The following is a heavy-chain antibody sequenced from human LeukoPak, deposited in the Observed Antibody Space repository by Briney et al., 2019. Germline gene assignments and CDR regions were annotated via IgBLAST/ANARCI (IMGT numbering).Heavy chain of an antibody. CDR2: INHSGST. CDR3: ARVTIFGITTFDY. Sequence: SETLSLTCAVYGGSFSGYYWSWIRQPPGKGLEWIGEINHSGSTNYNPSLKSRVTISVDTSKNQFSLKLSSVTAADTAVYYCARVTIFGITTFDYWGQGTLVTVSS. CDR1: GGSFSGYY. D-gene: IGHD3-3*01. J-gene: IGHJ4*02. V-gene: IGHV4-34*01.